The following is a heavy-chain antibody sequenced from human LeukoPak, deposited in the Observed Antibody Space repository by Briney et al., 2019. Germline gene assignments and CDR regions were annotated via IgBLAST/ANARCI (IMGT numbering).Heavy chain of an antibody. CDR3: ARTLYSTSSLFGY. CDR1: GGSISSYY. CDR2: IYYSGNT. V-gene: IGHV4-59*08. D-gene: IGHD6-6*01. Sequence: SETLSLTCTVSGGSISSYYWNWIRQPPGKGLEWLGHIYYSGNTDYNPSLKSRVTISVDTSKNQFSLKLSSVTAADTGVYYCARTLYSTSSLFGYWGEGNLVTVSS. J-gene: IGHJ4*02.